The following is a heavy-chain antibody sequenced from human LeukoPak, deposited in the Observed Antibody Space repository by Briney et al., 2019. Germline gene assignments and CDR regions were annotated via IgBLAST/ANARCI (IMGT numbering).Heavy chain of an antibody. D-gene: IGHD6-6*01. J-gene: IGHJ5*02. V-gene: IGHV4-38-2*02. CDR2: IYHSGST. CDR1: GYSISSGYY. Sequence: KPSETLSLTCTVSGYSISSGYYWGWIRQPPGKGLEWIGSIYHSGSTYYNPSLKSRVTISVDTSKNQFSLKLSSVTAADTAVYYCARGRRIAARPKNNWFDPWGQGTLVTVSS. CDR3: ARGRRIAARPKNNWFDP.